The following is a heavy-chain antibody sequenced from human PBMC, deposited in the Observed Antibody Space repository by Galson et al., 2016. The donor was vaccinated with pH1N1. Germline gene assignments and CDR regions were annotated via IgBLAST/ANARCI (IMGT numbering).Heavy chain of an antibody. V-gene: IGHV3-48*03. J-gene: IGHJ3*01. CDR3: AVLHNVFDL. Sequence: SLRLSCAASGFTFGRDQMYWVCQAPGKGLEWVSYISGSGRTMYYADSVKGRFTASRDNAENSLYLQMHSLRAEDTSVYFCAVLHNVFDLWGQGTMVTVS. CDR2: ISGSGRTM. CDR1: GFTFGRDQ.